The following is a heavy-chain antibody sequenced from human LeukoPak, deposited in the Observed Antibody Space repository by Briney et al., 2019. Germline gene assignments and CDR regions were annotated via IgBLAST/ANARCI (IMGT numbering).Heavy chain of an antibody. D-gene: IGHD5-24*01. CDR1: GFTVSSNY. CDR3: AKEADGSYYFDY. J-gene: IGHJ4*02. V-gene: IGHV3-53*01. Sequence: GGSLRLSCAASGFTVSSNYMSWVRQAPGKGLEWVSVIYSGGSTYYADSVKGRFTISRDNSKNTLYLQMNSLTVEDTAVYYCAKEADGSYYFDYWGQGTLVTVSS. CDR2: IYSGGST.